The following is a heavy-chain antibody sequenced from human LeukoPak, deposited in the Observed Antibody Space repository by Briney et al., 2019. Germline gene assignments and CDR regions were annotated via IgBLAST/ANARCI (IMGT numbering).Heavy chain of an antibody. CDR2: IIPIFGTA. V-gene: IGHV1-69*13. D-gene: IGHD2-2*01. Sequence: GASVKVSCKASGGTFSSYAISWVRQAPGQGLEWMGGIIPIFGTANYAQKFQGRVTITADESTSTAYVELSSLRSEDTAVYYCARDLSVVPDYYYGMDVWGQGTTVTVSS. CDR1: GGTFSSYA. CDR3: ARDLSVVPDYYYGMDV. J-gene: IGHJ6*02.